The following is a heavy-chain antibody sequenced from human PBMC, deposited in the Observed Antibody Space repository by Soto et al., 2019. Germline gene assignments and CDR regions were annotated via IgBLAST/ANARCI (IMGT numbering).Heavy chain of an antibody. Sequence: QVQLQESGPGLVKPSQTLSLTCTVSGGSISSGGYYWSWIRQHPGKGLEWIGYIYYSGSTYYNPSLKRRVTISVDTTKKKFTMELSSVTGEDTAVYYCAGSENTLLRYFDWVPCGMGVWGQGTTVTVSS. CDR2: IYYSGST. V-gene: IGHV4-31*03. D-gene: IGHD3-9*01. J-gene: IGHJ6*02. CDR1: GGSISSGGYY. CDR3: AGSENTLLRYFDWVPCGMGV.